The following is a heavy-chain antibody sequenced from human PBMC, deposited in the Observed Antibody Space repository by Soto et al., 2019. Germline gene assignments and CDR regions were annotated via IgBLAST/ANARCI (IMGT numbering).Heavy chain of an antibody. CDR3: ARYDSSGYYWPYYYYGMDV. V-gene: IGHV3-21*01. J-gene: IGHJ6*02. Sequence: GSLRLSCAASGFTFSTYSMNWVRQAPGKGLEWVSSISSSSSYIYYADSVKGRFTISRDNAKNSLYLQMNSLRAEDTAVYYCARYDSSGYYWPYYYYGMDVWGQGTTVTV. CDR1: GFTFSTYS. D-gene: IGHD3-22*01. CDR2: ISSSSSYI.